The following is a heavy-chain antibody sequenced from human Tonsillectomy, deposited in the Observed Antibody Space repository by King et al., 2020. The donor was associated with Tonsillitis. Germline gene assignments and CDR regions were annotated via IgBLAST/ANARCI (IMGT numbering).Heavy chain of an antibody. J-gene: IGHJ4*02. V-gene: IGHV4-61*02. Sequence: QLQESGPGLVKPSQTLSLTCTVSGGSISSGSYYWSWIRQPAGKALEWIGRIYASEYTNYNPSLKSRVTISADTSKNQFSLKLSSVTAADTAVYYCAGGRGTSGWYAFDYWVQGILVTVSS. CDR2: IYASEYT. CDR3: AGGRGTSGWYAFDY. D-gene: IGHD6-19*01. CDR1: GGSISSGSYY.